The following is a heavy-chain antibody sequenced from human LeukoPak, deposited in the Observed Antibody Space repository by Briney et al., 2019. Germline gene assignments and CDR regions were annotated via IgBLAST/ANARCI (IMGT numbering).Heavy chain of an antibody. CDR1: GFTFSSYS. D-gene: IGHD4-11*01. CDR3: ARLQHNWFDP. J-gene: IGHJ5*02. CDR2: ISSSSSYI. V-gene: IGHV3-21*01. Sequence: PGGSLRLSCAASGFTFSSYSMNWVRQAPGKGLEWVSSISSSSSYIYYADSVKGRFTTSRDNAKNSLYLQMNSLRAEDTAVYYCARLQHNWFDPWGQGTLVTVSS.